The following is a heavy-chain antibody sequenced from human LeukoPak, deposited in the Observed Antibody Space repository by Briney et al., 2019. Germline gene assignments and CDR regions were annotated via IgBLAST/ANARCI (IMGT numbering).Heavy chain of an antibody. CDR2: IYYSGST. V-gene: IGHV4-30-4*01. CDR1: GGSISSGDYY. CDR3: ATHSSSYSYFDY. D-gene: IGHD3-22*01. J-gene: IGHJ4*02. Sequence: SQTLSLTCIVSGGSISSGDYYWSWIRQPPGKGLEWIGYIYYSGSTYYNPSLKSRITMSVDTSKNQFSLKLSSVTAADTAVYYCATHSSSYSYFDYWGQGTLVSVSS.